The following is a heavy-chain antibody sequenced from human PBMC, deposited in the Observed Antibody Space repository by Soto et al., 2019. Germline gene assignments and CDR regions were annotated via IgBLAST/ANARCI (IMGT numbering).Heavy chain of an antibody. J-gene: IGHJ3*02. CDR2: ISGSGGST. CDR3: AKGYRYYYDSSGYYDAAFDI. Sequence: PGGSLRLSCAASGFTFTRYAMSWVRQAPGKGLEWVSAISGSGGSTYYAVSVKGRFTISRDNSKNTLYLQMNSLRAEDTAVYYCAKGYRYYYDSSGYYDAAFDIWGQGTMVTVSS. D-gene: IGHD3-22*01. V-gene: IGHV3-23*01. CDR1: GFTFTRYA.